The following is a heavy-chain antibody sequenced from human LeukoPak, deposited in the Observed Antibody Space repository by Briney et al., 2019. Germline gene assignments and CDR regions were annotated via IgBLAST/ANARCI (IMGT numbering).Heavy chain of an antibody. CDR3: ARGGGYSYGSDGFDP. V-gene: IGHV4-34*01. D-gene: IGHD5-18*01. J-gene: IGHJ5*02. Sequence: SETLSLTCAVYGGSFSGYYWSWIRQPPGKGLEWIGEINHSGSTNYNPSLTSRVTISVDTSKNQFSLKLGSVTAAATAVYYCARGGGYSYGSDGFDPGGQEPWSPSPQ. CDR1: GGSFSGYY. CDR2: INHSGST.